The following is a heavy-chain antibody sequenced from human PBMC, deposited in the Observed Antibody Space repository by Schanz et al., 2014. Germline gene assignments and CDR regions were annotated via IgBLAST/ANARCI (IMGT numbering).Heavy chain of an antibody. CDR3: ARGVRPVAEVAAY. V-gene: IGHV4-31*03. J-gene: IGHJ4*02. CDR1: GDSISSGGYY. Sequence: QAQLQESGPGLAQPSQTLSLTCTVSGDSISSGGYYWSWIRQHPGKGLEWIGYISYSGVTYDNPSRKSRVTRAMHTSKKQFALKLSSVTAADTAVYYCARGVRPVAEVAAYWGQGALVTVSS. D-gene: IGHD2-15*01. CDR2: ISYSGVT.